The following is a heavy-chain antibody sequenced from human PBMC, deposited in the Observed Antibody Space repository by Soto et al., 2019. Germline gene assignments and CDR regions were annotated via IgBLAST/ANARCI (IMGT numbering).Heavy chain of an antibody. CDR1: GYTFTSYG. D-gene: IGHD1-7*01. Sequence: ASVKVSCKASGYTFTSYGISWVRQAPGQGLEWMGWISAYNGNTNYAQKLQGRVTMTTDTSTSTAYMELRSLRSDDTAVYYCARLSRTQARYYYYYYMDVWGKGTTVTVSS. CDR3: ARLSRTQARYYYYYYMDV. V-gene: IGHV1-18*01. CDR2: ISAYNGNT. J-gene: IGHJ6*03.